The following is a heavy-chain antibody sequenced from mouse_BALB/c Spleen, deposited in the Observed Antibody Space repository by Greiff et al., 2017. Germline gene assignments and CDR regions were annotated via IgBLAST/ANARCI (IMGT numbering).Heavy chain of an antibody. CDR1: GFDIKDYY. CDR3: ALYDYEGYFDV. Sequence: VQLQQSGAELVRPGALVKLSCKASGFDIKDYYMHWVKQRPEQGLEWIGWIDPENGNTIYDPKFQGKASITADTSSNTAYLQLSSLTSEDTAVYYCALYDYEGYFDVWGAGTTVTVSS. J-gene: IGHJ1*01. CDR2: IDPENGNT. D-gene: IGHD2-4*01. V-gene: IGHV14-1*02.